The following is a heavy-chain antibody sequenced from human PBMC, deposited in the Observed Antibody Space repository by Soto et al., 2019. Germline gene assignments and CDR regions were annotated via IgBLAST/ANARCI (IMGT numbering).Heavy chain of an antibody. CDR3: TRGSYGDY. V-gene: IGHV1-18*01. D-gene: IGHD1-26*01. CDR1: GYAFTTYG. CDR2: ISAHNGNT. Sequence: QVHLVQSGAEVKKPGASVKVSCKGSGYAFTTYGITWVLQAPGQGLGWLGWISAHNGNTNYAQKLQGRVTVMRNPSTSTAYMERRSLRSDDTAVYYCTRGSYGDYWGQGAMVTVSS. J-gene: IGHJ4*02.